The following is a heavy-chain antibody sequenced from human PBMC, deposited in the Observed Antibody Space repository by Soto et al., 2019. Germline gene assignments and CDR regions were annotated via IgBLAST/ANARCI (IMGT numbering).Heavy chain of an antibody. J-gene: IGHJ4*02. CDR3: AKLLVVVVAAVVRPFDY. CDR2: ISGSGGST. Sequence: HPGGSLRLSCAASGFTFSSYAMSWVRQAPGKGLEWVSAISGSGGSTYYADSVKGRFTISRDNSKNTLYLQMNSLRAEDTAVYYCAKLLVVVVAAVVRPFDYWGQGTRVTVSS. D-gene: IGHD2-15*01. CDR1: GFTFSSYA. V-gene: IGHV3-23*01.